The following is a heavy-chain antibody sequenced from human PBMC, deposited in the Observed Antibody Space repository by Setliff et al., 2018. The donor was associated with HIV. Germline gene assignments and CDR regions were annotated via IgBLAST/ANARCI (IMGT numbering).Heavy chain of an antibody. CDR2: IWYDGINK. D-gene: IGHD5-18*01. Sequence: AASGFTFRSFGMHWVRQVPGKGLEWVAVIWYDGINKNYADSVRGRFTMSRDNAKNSLFLQMHSLRAEDTAVCYCARVADGYNSYFDYWGQGTVVTVSS. CDR1: GFTFRSFG. J-gene: IGHJ4*02. V-gene: IGHV3-33*01. CDR3: ARVADGYNSYFDY.